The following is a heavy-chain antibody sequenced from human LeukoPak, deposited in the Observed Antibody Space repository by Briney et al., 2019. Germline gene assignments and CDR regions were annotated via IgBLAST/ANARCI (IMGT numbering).Heavy chain of an antibody. CDR3: ASYCSSTSCYTDDAFDI. CDR1: GYTFTGYY. Sequence: GASVKVSCKASGYTFTGYYLQWVRQAPGLGLEWMGWLNPSSGATEYSQKFQGRVTITRDTSISTVYMELTRLRSDDTAVYYCASYCSSTSCYTDDAFDIWGQGTMVTVSS. D-gene: IGHD2-2*02. J-gene: IGHJ3*02. V-gene: IGHV1-2*02. CDR2: LNPSSGAT.